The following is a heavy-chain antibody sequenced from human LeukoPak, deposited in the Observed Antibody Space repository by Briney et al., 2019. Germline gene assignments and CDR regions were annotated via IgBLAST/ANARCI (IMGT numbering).Heavy chain of an antibody. CDR1: GVTFSSYS. V-gene: IGHV3-21*05. Sequence: GGALRLSCAASGVTFSSYSMNWGRQAPGKGVEGGSYISTSRSDIYYADSVKGGFTISRENAKKTLYMQMNRLRAEDTEVYYCARYGSGTYYPPLDYSGHGTLVTVSS. CDR2: ISTSRSDI. CDR3: ARYGSGTYYPPLDY. D-gene: IGHD3-10*01. J-gene: IGHJ4*01.